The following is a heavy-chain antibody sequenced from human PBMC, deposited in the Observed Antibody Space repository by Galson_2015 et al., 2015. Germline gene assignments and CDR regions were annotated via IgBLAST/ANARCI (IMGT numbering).Heavy chain of an antibody. J-gene: IGHJ3*02. Sequence: LSLTCTVSGGSISSSSYYWGWIRQPPGKGLEWIGSIYYSGSTYYNPSLKSRVTISVDTSKNQFSLKLSSVTAADTAVYYCASGPVVVVAASHKEAATDDAFYIWGQGTMVTVSS. D-gene: IGHD2-15*01. CDR1: GGSISSSSYY. CDR2: IYYSGST. V-gene: IGHV4-39*01. CDR3: ASGPVVVVAASHKEAATDDAFYI.